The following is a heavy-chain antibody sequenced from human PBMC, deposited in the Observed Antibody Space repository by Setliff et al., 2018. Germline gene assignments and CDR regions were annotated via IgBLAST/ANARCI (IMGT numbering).Heavy chain of an antibody. Sequence: ASVKVSCKTSGYPFTNYGLSWVRQAPGQGLEWMGWISGHNGNTNYAQKLQGRVTMTTDTSTSTAYMELRSLRSDDTAVYYCARVRGGQRGAMVTQFDYWGQGTLVTVSS. CDR3: ARVRGGQRGAMVTQFDY. CDR1: GYPFTNYG. V-gene: IGHV1-18*01. CDR2: ISGHNGNT. D-gene: IGHD5-18*01. J-gene: IGHJ4*02.